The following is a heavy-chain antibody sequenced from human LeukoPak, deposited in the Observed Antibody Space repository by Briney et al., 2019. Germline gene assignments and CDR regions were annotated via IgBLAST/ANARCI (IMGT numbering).Heavy chain of an antibody. CDR2: INSDGST. J-gene: IGHJ5*02. D-gene: IGHD6-13*01. Sequence: PGGSLRLSCAASGFTFRSYWMHWVRQAPGKGLVWVSRINSDGSTTYADSVKGRFTISRDNSKNTLYLQMNSLRAEDTAVYYCARSWWQQLVNNWFDPWGQGTLVTVSS. CDR1: GFTFRSYW. V-gene: IGHV3-74*01. CDR3: ARSWWQQLVNNWFDP.